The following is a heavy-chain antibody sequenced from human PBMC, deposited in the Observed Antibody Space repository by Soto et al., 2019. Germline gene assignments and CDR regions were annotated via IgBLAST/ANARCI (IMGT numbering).Heavy chain of an antibody. J-gene: IGHJ6*02. CDR3: AKDGPGDDFWSGYYYYYGMDV. V-gene: IGHV3-23*01. CDR2: ISGSGGST. D-gene: IGHD3-3*01. CDR1: GFTFSSYA. Sequence: LRLSCAASGFTFSSYAMSWVRQAPGKGLEWVSAISGSGGSTYYADSVKGRLTISRDNSKNTLYLQMNSLRAEDTAVYYCAKDGPGDDFWSGYYYYYGMDVWGQGTTVTVSS.